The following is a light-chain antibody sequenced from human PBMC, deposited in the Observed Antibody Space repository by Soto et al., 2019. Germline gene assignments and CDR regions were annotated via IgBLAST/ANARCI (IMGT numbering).Light chain of an antibody. CDR1: QSVSSSY. J-gene: IGKJ4*01. CDR2: DAS. V-gene: IGKV3-20*01. Sequence: EIVLTQSPGTLSLSPGERATLSCRASQSVSSSYLAWYQQTPGQAPRLLIYDASNRATGIPDRFSGSGSGTDFTLTISRLEPEDVAVYYCQQYGSSPLTFGGGTKVEIK. CDR3: QQYGSSPLT.